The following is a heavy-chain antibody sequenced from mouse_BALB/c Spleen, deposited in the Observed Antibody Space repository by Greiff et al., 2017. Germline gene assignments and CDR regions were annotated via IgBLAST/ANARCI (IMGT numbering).Heavy chain of an antibody. CDR2: IDPETGGT. Sequence: QVQLKQSGAELVRPGASVTLSCKASGYTFTDYEMHWVKQTPVHGLEWIGAIDPETGGTAYNQKFKGKATLTADKSSSTAYMELRSLTSEDSAVYYCTRETDYDGFAYWGQGTLVTVSA. CDR1: GYTFTDYE. J-gene: IGHJ3*01. V-gene: IGHV1-15*01. CDR3: TRETDYDGFAY. D-gene: IGHD2-4*01.